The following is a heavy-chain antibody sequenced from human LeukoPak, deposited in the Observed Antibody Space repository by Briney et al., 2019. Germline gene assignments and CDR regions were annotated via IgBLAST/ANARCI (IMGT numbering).Heavy chain of an antibody. V-gene: IGHV1-69*13. CDR1: GGTLSSYA. Sequence: SVKVSCKASGGTLSSYATSWVRQAPGQGLEWMGGIIPIFGTANYAQKFQGRVTITADESTSTAYMELSSLRSEDTAVYYCARLEITTVTTSDYWGQGTLVTVSS. CDR3: ARLEITTVTTSDY. CDR2: IIPIFGTA. J-gene: IGHJ4*02. D-gene: IGHD4-17*01.